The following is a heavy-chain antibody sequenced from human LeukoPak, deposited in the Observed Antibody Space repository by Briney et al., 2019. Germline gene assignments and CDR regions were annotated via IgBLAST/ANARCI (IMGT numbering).Heavy chain of an antibody. CDR2: XXXNGGST. Sequence: GGSLRLSCAASGFTFSSYAMXXXRQAPGKGXXYVSAXXXNGGSTYYANSVKXRFTISXDNSKNTLYLQMHSLRAEDTAIYYCAKSRGWDDFDYWGQGTLVTVSS. J-gene: IGHJ4*02. CDR1: GFTFSSYA. V-gene: IGHV3-64*01. CDR3: AKSRGWDDFDY. D-gene: IGHD3-22*01.